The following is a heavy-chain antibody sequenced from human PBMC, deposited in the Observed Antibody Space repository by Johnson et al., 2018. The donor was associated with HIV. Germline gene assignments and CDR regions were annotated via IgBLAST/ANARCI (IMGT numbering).Heavy chain of an antibody. V-gene: IGHV3-23*04. CDR3: ARESGHAFDI. J-gene: IGHJ3*02. D-gene: IGHD3-3*01. CDR2: ASGSGGTT. CDR1: GFTFSSYA. Sequence: VQLVESGGGLVQPGGSLRLSCAASGFTFSSYAVSWVRQAPGKGLEWVSGASGSGGTTYYADSVKGRFTISRDNSKNTLYLQMNSLRAEDTAVYYCARESGHAFDIWGQGTVVTVSS.